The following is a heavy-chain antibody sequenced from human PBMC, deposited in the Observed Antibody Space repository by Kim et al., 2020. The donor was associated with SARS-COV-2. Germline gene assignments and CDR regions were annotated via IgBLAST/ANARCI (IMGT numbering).Heavy chain of an antibody. V-gene: IGHV4-34*01. CDR1: GGSFSGYY. J-gene: IGHJ4*02. CDR2: VNHRGST. CDR3: ARDSGPTAMVTSYAGREYCFAY. Sequence: SETLSLTCAVYGGSFSGYYWSWIRQPPGKGLEWIGEVNHRGSTNYNPSLRSRVTISVDTSKNQFSLQLSSVTAADTAVYYCARDSGPTAMVTSYAGREYCFAYWRQRTLVTVSS. D-gene: IGHD5-18*01.